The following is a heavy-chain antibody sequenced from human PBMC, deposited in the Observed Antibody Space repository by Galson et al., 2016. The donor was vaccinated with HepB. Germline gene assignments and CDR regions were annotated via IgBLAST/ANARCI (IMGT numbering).Heavy chain of an antibody. CDR3: ARDGFPGFGSFFDY. CDR1: GGSISSGGFS. CDR2: IYSSGSS. V-gene: IGHV4-30-2*01. D-gene: IGHD3-10*01. Sequence: SLTCAVSGGSISSGGFSWNWIRQPPGKGLQWIGYIYSSGSSYYNPSLKSRVTISADTSKNQFSLNLSSVTAADTAVYFCARDGFPGFGSFFDYWGHGALVTVSS. J-gene: IGHJ4*01.